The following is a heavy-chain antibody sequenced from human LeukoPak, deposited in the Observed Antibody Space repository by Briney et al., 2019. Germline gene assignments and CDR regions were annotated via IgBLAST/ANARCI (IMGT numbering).Heavy chain of an antibody. D-gene: IGHD6-25*01. CDR3: AKDLSPAVAADWFDP. CDR1: GFTFSSYD. CDR2: ISGSGSGT. Sequence: GGSLRLSCAASGFTFSSYDMSWVSQAPGKGLEWVSAISGSGSGTYYADSVKGRFIISRDNSKNMLYLQMSSLRAEDTAVYYCAKDLSPAVAADWFDPWDQGTLVTVSS. J-gene: IGHJ5*02. V-gene: IGHV3-23*01.